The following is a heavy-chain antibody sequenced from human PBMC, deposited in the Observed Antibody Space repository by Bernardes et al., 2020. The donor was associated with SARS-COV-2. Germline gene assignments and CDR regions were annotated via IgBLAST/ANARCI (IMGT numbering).Heavy chain of an antibody. D-gene: IGHD1-1*01. Sequence: ASAKVACWASGFSFINYYIHWVRQDPGQGLEWMGLIDPDNGSTRYAQNFQGRVTMSSDTSTSTVHMELRTLRSADTAVYFCARGTNWNPGMHWGQGTLVTVSS. CDR1: GFSFINYY. V-gene: IGHV1-46*01. CDR3: ARGTNWNPGMH. CDR2: IDPDNGST. J-gene: IGHJ4*02.